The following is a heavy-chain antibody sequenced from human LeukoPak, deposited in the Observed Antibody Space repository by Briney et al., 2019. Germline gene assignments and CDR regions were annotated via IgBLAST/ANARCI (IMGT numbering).Heavy chain of an antibody. D-gene: IGHD6-13*01. CDR1: GGSFSGYY. Sequence: SETLSLTCAVYGGSFSGYYWSWIRQPPGKGLEWIGYIYYSGSTNYNPSLKSRVTISVDTSKNQFSLKLSSVTAADTAVYYCARDNGAAANFDYWGQGTLVTVSS. CDR2: IYYSGST. J-gene: IGHJ4*02. CDR3: ARDNGAAANFDY. V-gene: IGHV4-59*01.